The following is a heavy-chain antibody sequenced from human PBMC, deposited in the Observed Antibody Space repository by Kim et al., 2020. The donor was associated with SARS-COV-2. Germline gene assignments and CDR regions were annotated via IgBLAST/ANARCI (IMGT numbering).Heavy chain of an antibody. CDR2: ISYDGSNK. CDR3: AKDNTYASSSWYSKTWCFDY. D-gene: IGHD6-13*01. V-gene: IGHV3-30*18. J-gene: IGHJ4*02. CDR1: GFTFSSYG. Sequence: GGSLRLSCAASGFTFSSYGMHWVRQAPGKGLEWVAVISYDGSNKYYADSVKGRFTISRDNSKNTLYLQMNSLRAEDTAVYYCAKDNTYASSSWYSKTWCFDYWGQGTLVTVSS.